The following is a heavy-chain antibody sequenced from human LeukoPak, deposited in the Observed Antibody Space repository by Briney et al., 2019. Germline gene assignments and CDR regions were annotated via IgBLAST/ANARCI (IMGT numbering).Heavy chain of an antibody. J-gene: IGHJ6*02. D-gene: IGHD3-3*01. Sequence: GGSLRLSCAASGFTFSSYSMNWVRQAPGKGLEWVSSISSSSSYIYYADSVKGRFTISRDNAKNSLYLQMNSLRAEDTAVYYCARDKISVGVVPPYYGMDVWGQGTTVTVSS. CDR3: ARDKISVGVVPPYYGMDV. V-gene: IGHV3-21*01. CDR1: GFTFSSYS. CDR2: ISSSSSYI.